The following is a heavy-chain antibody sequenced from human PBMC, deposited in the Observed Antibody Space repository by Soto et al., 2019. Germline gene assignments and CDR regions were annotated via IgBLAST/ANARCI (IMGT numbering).Heavy chain of an antibody. CDR2: LYYSGTT. J-gene: IGHJ1*01. V-gene: IGHV4-39*01. CDR1: GGSITIDNYY. Sequence: QLQLQASGPGLVKPSETLALTCSVSGGSITIDNYYWGWIRQPPGKALEWIATLYYSGTTYYSPPLKNRATISMETSKNQFSLRLTSVPAADKAVYDCAKIFGSLDDHFEDWGQGVLVTVSS. CDR3: AKIFGSLDDHFED. D-gene: IGHD2-15*01.